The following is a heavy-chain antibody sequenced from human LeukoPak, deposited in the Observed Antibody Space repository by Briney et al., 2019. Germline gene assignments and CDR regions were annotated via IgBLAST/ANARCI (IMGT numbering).Heavy chain of an antibody. D-gene: IGHD5-24*01. CDR1: GFTFSSYA. CDR2: VSNSGARR. J-gene: IGHJ4*02. Sequence: GGSLRLSCAASGFTFSSYAMAWVRQAPGKGLEWVSTVSNSGARRYHADSVKGRFTISRDNSQNTVILQMNSLRGEDTAVNYCAKDGLSGYNFDYWGRGTLVSVSS. V-gene: IGHV3-23*01. CDR3: AKDGLSGYNFDY.